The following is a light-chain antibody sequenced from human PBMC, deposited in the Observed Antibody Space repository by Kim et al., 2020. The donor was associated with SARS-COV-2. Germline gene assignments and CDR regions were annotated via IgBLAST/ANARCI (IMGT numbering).Light chain of an antibody. V-gene: IGKV3-20*01. CDR3: QQLDNSVWT. J-gene: IGKJ1*01. CDR1: QSVSDTY. CDR2: GAS. Sequence: FPGERATLSCRASQSVSDTYVAWYQQRPGQAPRLLIYGASSRATGIPDRFSGRGSGTDFTLTISRLEPEDFAVYYCQQLDNSVWTFGQGTKVEIK.